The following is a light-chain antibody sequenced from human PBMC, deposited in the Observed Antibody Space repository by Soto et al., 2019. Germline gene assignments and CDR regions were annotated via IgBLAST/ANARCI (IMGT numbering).Light chain of an antibody. CDR1: QSILSTSNNKNY. CDR2: WAS. Sequence: VMTQSPDSLAVSLGERATINCKSSQSILSTSNNKNYLAWYQQKPGQPPKLIIYWASTRDSGVPDRFTGSRSGTDFTLTISRLQAEDVAVYYCQQYYITPWTFGQRTQVAIK. V-gene: IGKV4-1*01. J-gene: IGKJ1*01. CDR3: QQYYITPWT.